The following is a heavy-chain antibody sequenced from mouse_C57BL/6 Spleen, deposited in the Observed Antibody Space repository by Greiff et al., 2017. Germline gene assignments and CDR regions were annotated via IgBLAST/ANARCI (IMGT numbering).Heavy chain of an antibody. CDR2: ISDGGSYT. D-gene: IGHD1-3*01. V-gene: IGHV5-4*03. Sequence: EVMLVESGGGLVKPGGSLKLSCAASGFTFSSYAMSWVRQTPEKRLEWVATISDGGSYTYYPDNVQGRFTISRDNAKNNLYMQMSHLKSEDTAMYYCARGCILLHEAMDYWGQGTSVTVSS. CDR3: ARGCILLHEAMDY. J-gene: IGHJ4*01. CDR1: GFTFSSYA.